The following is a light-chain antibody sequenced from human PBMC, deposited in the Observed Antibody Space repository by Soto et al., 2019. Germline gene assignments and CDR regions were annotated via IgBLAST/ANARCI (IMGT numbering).Light chain of an antibody. J-gene: IGKJ5*01. V-gene: IGKV3D-20*02. CDR1: QSLSSSY. CDR2: GAS. Sequence: ENVLTQSPGTLSLSPGERATLSFRASQSLSSSYLAWYQQKPGQAPRLLIYGASSRATGIPDRFSGSGSGTDFTLTISRLEPEDFAVYYCQQRSNWPITFGQGTRLEIK. CDR3: QQRSNWPIT.